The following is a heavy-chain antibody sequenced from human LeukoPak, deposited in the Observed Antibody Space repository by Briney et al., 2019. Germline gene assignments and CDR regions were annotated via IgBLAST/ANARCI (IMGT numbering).Heavy chain of an antibody. D-gene: IGHD3-3*01. V-gene: IGHV4-39*07. CDR2: IYYSGST. J-gene: IGHJ4*02. CDR3: ARDSDFWSGSPIDY. Sequence: SETLSLTCTVSGGSISSSSYYWGWIRQPPGKGLEWIGSIYYSGSTYYNPSLKSRVTISVDTSKNQFSLKLSSVTAADTAVYYCARDSDFWSGSPIDYWGQGTLVTVSS. CDR1: GGSISSSSYY.